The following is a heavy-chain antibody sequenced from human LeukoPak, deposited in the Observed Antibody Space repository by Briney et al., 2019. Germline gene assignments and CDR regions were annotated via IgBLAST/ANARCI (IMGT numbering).Heavy chain of an antibody. J-gene: IGHJ4*02. V-gene: IGHV4-39*01. CDR1: GGSISSSGQY. CDR2: IYYSGGT. Sequence: PSETLSLTCTVSGGSISSSGQYWGWIRQPPGKGLEWIGTIYYSGGTYYNPSLKGRVTVSVDTSKNQFSLKLSSVTAADTAVYYCARQVQGVIRPDYWGQGTLVTVSS. D-gene: IGHD1-1*01. CDR3: ARQVQGVIRPDY.